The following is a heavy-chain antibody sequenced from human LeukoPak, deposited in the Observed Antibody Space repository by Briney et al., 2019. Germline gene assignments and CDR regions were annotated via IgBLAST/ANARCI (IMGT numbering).Heavy chain of an antibody. J-gene: IGHJ5*02. Sequence: ASVKVSCKVSGYTLTELSMHWVRQAPGKGLEWMGGFDPEDGETIYAQKFQGRVTMTEDTSTDTAYMELSSLRSEDTAVYYCATSGTPIIGVVSDWFDPWGQGTLVTVSS. D-gene: IGHD3-3*01. V-gene: IGHV1-24*01. CDR2: FDPEDGET. CDR3: ATSGTPIIGVVSDWFDP. CDR1: GYTLTELS.